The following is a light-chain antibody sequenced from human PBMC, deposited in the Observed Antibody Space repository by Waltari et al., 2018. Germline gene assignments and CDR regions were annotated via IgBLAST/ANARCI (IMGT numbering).Light chain of an antibody. CDR2: GAS. V-gene: IGKV3-15*01. J-gene: IGKJ1*01. Sequence: EIVMTQSPATLSVSPGQRATLSCRASQRVSSNLAWYQQKPGQDPRRLLYGASTRATCIPARFSGSGSGTEFTLTISSLQSEDFAVYYCQQYNNWPPWTFGQGTKVEIK. CDR1: QRVSSN. CDR3: QQYNNWPPWT.